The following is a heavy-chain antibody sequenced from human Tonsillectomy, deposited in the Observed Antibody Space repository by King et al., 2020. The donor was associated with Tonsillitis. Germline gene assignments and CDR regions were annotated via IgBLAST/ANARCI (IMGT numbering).Heavy chain of an antibody. CDR3: AKDKVATMPRDAFDF. CDR2: INGSGGST. V-gene: IGHV3-23*04. D-gene: IGHD5-12*01. J-gene: IGHJ3*01. Sequence: VQLVESGGGLVQPGGSLRLSCAASGFTFRNYAMSWVRQAPGKGLEWVSGINGSGGSTYSADSVKGRFTISRDNSKNTLYLQMNSLRAEDTAVYYCAKDKVATMPRDAFDFWGQGTMVTVSS. CDR1: GFTFRNYA.